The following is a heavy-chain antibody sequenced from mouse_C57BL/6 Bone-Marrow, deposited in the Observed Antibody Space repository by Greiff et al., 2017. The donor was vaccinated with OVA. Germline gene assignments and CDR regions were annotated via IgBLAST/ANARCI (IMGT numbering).Heavy chain of an antibody. J-gene: IGHJ4*01. V-gene: IGHV1-39*01. CDR2: INPNYGTT. D-gene: IGHD1-1*01. CDR1: GYSFTDYN. CDR3: ARGRTVVDYYAMDY. Sequence: VQLQQSGPELVKPGASVKISCKASGYSFTDYNMNWVKQSNGKSLEWIGVINPNYGTTSNNQKFKGKATLTVDKSSSTSYMQLSSLTSDDSAVYYCARGRTVVDYYAMDYWGQGTSVTVSS.